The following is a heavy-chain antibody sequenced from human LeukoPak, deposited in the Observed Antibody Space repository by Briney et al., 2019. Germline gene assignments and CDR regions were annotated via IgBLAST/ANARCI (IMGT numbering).Heavy chain of an antibody. D-gene: IGHD3-22*01. CDR2: INVEGNYI. CDR3: ARDLTGPYDH. V-gene: IGHV3-74*01. Sequence: PGKSLRLSCAASGFTVSRYWMHWVRQAPGKGLVWVARINVEGNYIDYAESVKGRFTISRDSAMNTLYLQMNSVGAEDTAVYSCARDLTGPYDHWGQGTLVTVSS. J-gene: IGHJ4*02. CDR1: GFTVSRYW.